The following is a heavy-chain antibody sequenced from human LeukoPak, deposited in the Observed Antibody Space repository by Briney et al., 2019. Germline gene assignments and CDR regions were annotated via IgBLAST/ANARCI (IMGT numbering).Heavy chain of an antibody. D-gene: IGHD3-22*01. CDR2: IWYDGSNK. V-gene: IGHV3-33*06. Sequence: SGGSLRLSCAASGFTFSSYGMHWVRQAPGKGLEWVAVIWYDGSNKYYADSVKGRFTISRDNSKNTLYLQMNSLRAEDTAVYYCAKVARVTMIVVVIRDINWFDPWGQGTLVTVSS. CDR1: GFTFSSYG. CDR3: AKVARVTMIVVVIRDINWFDP. J-gene: IGHJ5*02.